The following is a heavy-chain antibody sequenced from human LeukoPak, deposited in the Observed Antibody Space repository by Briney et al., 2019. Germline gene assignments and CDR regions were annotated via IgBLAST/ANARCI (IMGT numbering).Heavy chain of an antibody. CDR3: ARVSSGSYFGYYYYYMDV. Sequence: GGSLRLSCAASGFTFSNYWMHWVRQAPGKGLVWVSRINSDGSSTSYADSVKGRFTISRDNAKNTLYLQMNSLRAEATAVYYCARVSSGSYFGYYYYYMDVWGKGTTVTVSS. CDR2: INSDGSST. CDR1: GFTFSNYW. D-gene: IGHD1-26*01. V-gene: IGHV3-74*01. J-gene: IGHJ6*03.